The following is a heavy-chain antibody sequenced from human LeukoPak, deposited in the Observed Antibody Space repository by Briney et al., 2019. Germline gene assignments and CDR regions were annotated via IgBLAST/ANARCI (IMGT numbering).Heavy chain of an antibody. CDR2: ISYDGSEK. CDR3: AREGNSGYYPY. Sequence: PGGSLRLSCAASGLTFSSYPMYWVRQAPGKGLEWVAVISYDGSEKHYADPVKGRFTISRDNSKNTLYLQMSSLRAEDTAMYYCAREGNSGYYPYWGQGTLVTVSS. CDR1: GLTFSSYP. J-gene: IGHJ4*02. D-gene: IGHD3-22*01. V-gene: IGHV3-30-3*01.